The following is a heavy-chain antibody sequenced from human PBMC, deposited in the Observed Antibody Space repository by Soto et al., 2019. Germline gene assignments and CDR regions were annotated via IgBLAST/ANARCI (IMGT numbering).Heavy chain of an antibody. CDR2: IYPGDSDT. Sequence: GESLKISCNGSGYSFTSYWIGWVRQMPGKGLEWMGIIYPGDSDTRYSPSFQGQVTISADKSISTAYLQWSSLKASDTAMYYCARGRAMVRGVITAFDIWGQGTMVT. D-gene: IGHD3-10*01. V-gene: IGHV5-51*01. CDR3: ARGRAMVRGVITAFDI. CDR1: GYSFTSYW. J-gene: IGHJ3*02.